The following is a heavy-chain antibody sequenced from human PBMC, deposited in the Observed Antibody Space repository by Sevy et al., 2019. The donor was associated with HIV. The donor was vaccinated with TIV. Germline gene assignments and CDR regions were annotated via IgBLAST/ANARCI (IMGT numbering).Heavy chain of an antibody. CDR1: GYTFTSYG. J-gene: IGHJ4*02. Sequence: ASVKVSCKASGYTFTSYGISWVRQAPGQGLEWMGWISAYNGNTNYAQKLQGRVTMTTDTSTSTAYMELRSLRSDDTAGYYCARDLTYDYVWGSYRDWGQGTLVTVSS. V-gene: IGHV1-18*01. CDR2: ISAYNGNT. D-gene: IGHD3-16*02. CDR3: ARDLTYDYVWGSYRD.